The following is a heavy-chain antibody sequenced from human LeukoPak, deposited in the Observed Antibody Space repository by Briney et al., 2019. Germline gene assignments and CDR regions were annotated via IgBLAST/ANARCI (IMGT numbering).Heavy chain of an antibody. V-gene: IGHV3-7*01. Sequence: GGSLRLSCAASGFTFSGHWMSWVRQAPGKGLEWVANINQGGSDKYYVDSVKGRFSISRDNANNLLYLQMNSLRGEDTAVYYCTRDRSRAEDDWGQGTLVTVSS. CDR2: INQGGSDK. CDR3: TRDRSRAEDD. J-gene: IGHJ4*02. CDR1: GFTFSGHW. D-gene: IGHD1-14*01.